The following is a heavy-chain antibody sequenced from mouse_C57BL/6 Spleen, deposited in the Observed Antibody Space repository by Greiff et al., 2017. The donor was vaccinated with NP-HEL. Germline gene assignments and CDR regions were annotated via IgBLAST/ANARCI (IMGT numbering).Heavy chain of an antibody. J-gene: IGHJ1*03. CDR1: GYSITSGYY. CDR3: AREEGDGYFDV. V-gene: IGHV3-6*01. D-gene: IGHD3-3*01. CDR2: ISYDGSN. Sequence: DVKLQESGPGLVKPSQSLSLTCSVTGYSITSGYYWNWIRQFPGNKLEWMGYISYDGSNNYNPSLKNRISITRDTSKNQFFLKLNSVTTEDTATYYCAREEGDGYFDVWGTGTTVTVSS.